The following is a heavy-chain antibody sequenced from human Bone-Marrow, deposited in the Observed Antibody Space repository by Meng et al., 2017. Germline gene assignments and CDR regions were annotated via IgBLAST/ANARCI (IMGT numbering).Heavy chain of an antibody. Sequence: GESLKISCAASGFAFSNAWMTWVRQAPGKGLEWVGRIKTKTDGGTTDYAAPVNGRFTISRDDSKNTLYLQMNSLKTEDTAVYYCTTVRHIVVVTAVRYIFNIWGQGTMVTVSS. V-gene: IGHV3-15*01. CDR3: TTVRHIVVVTAVRYIFNI. CDR2: IKTKTDGGTT. D-gene: IGHD2-21*02. J-gene: IGHJ3*02. CDR1: GFAFSNAW.